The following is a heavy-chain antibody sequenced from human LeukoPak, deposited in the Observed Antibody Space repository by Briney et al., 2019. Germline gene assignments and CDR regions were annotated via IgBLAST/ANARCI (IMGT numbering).Heavy chain of an antibody. Sequence: PGGSLRLSCAASGFTFSSYGMHWVRQAPGKGLEWVAVISYDGSNKYYADSVKGRFTTSRDNSKNTLYLQMNSLRAEDTAVYYCAKDGGRWLQVDYWGQGTLVTVSS. D-gene: IGHD5-24*01. J-gene: IGHJ4*02. V-gene: IGHV3-30*18. CDR3: AKDGGRWLQVDY. CDR2: ISYDGSNK. CDR1: GFTFSSYG.